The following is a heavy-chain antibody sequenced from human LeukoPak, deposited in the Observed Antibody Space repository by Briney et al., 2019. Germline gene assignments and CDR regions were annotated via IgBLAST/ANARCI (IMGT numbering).Heavy chain of an antibody. D-gene: IGHD6-19*01. CDR1: GGSISSSSYY. J-gene: IGHJ4*02. CDR2: IYYSGST. CDR3: ARDGAVAGYYYFDY. V-gene: IGHV4-39*07. Sequence: PSETLSLTCTVSGGSISSSSYYWGWIRQPPGKGLEWIGSIYYSGSTYYNPSLKSRVTISVDTSKNQFSLKLGSVTAADTAVYYCARDGAVAGYYYFDYWGQGTLVTVSS.